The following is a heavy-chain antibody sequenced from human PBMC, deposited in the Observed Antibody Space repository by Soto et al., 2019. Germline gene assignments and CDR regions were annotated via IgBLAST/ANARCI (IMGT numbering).Heavy chain of an antibody. CDR3: SRRSSGWYFDY. D-gene: IGHD6-19*01. V-gene: IGHV3-64*04. J-gene: IGHJ4*02. CDR1: GFTFSSSP. CDR2: ISSNGGNT. Sequence: GGSLRLSCAASGFTFSSSPMHWVRQAPGKRPEYVSSISSNGGNTYYADSVKGRFTISRDNSKNTLYLQMNSLRAEDTAVYYCSRRSSGWYFDYWGQGTLVTVSS.